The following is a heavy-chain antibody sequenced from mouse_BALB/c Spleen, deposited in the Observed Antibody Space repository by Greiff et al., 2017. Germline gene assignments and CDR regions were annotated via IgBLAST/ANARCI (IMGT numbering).Heavy chain of an antibody. CDR1: GFNIKDTY. J-gene: IGHJ3*01. V-gene: IGHV14-3*02. CDR3: ARSLYDYGRAWFAY. CDR2: IDPANGNT. Sequence: EVQLQQSGAELVKPGASVKLSCTASGFNIKDTYMHWVKQRPEQGLEWIGRIDPANGNTKYDPKFQGKATITADTSSNTAYLQLSSLTSEDTAVYYCARSLYDYGRAWFAYWGQGTLVTVSA. D-gene: IGHD2-4*01.